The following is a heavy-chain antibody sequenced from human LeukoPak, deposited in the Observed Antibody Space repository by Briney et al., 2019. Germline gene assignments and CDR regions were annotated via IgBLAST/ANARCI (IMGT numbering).Heavy chain of an antibody. J-gene: IGHJ4*02. D-gene: IGHD2-2*02. CDR2: INHSGST. Sequence: SETLSLTCAVYGGSFSGYYWSWIRQPPGKGLEWIGEINHSGSTNYNPSLKSRVTISVHTSKNQFSLKLNSVAAADTAVYYCARGLGYCSSTSCYKAKYFDYWGQGTLVTVSS. V-gene: IGHV4-34*01. CDR3: ARGLGYCSSTSCYKAKYFDY. CDR1: GGSFSGYY.